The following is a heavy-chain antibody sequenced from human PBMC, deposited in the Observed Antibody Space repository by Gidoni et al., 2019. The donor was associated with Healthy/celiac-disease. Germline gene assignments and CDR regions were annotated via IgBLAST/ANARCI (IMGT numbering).Heavy chain of an antibody. CDR3: ERHPSYGDQEIDYYYGMDV. CDR2: IYYSGST. CDR1: GGSLSSSSYY. J-gene: IGHJ6*02. V-gene: IGHV4-39*01. D-gene: IGHD4-17*01. Sequence: QLQLLVSGSGLVQPSEPLSVTCPVSGGSLSSSSYYWGWIRQLPGKGLEWIGSIYYSGSTYYNPSIKSRVTIVVDTSKNQFSLKLSSVTAADTAVYYCERHPSYGDQEIDYYYGMDVWGQGTTVTVSS.